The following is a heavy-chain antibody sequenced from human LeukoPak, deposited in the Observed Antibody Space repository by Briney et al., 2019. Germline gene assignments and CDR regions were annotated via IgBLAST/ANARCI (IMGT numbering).Heavy chain of an antibody. V-gene: IGHV1-2*02. CDR3: ARDYRRGYSYGSSHFDY. J-gene: IGHJ4*02. CDR2: INPNSGGT. CDR1: GYTFTGYY. Sequence: AASVKVSCKASGYTFTGYYMHWVRQAPGQGLEWMGWINPNSGGTNYAQKFQGRVTMTRDTSISTAYMELSRLRSDDTPVYYCARDYRRGYSYGSSHFDYWGQGTLVTVSS. D-gene: IGHD5-18*01.